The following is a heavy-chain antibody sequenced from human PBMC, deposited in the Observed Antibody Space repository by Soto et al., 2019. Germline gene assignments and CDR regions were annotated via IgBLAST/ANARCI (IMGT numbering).Heavy chain of an antibody. D-gene: IGHD3-10*01. V-gene: IGHV3-23*01. CDR2: ISGSGGST. J-gene: IGHJ4*02. CDR1: GFTFSSYA. CDR3: AKDRYYYGSGSSPTHDY. Sequence: PGGSLRLSCAASGFTFSSYAMSWVRQAPGKGLEWVSAISGSGGSTYYADSVKGRFTISRDNSKNTLYLQMNSLRAEDTAVYYCAKDRYYYGSGSSPTHDYWGQGTLVTVSS.